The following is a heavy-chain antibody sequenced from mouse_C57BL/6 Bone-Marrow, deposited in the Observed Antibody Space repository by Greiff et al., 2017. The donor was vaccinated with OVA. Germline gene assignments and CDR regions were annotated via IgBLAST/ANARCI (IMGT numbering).Heavy chain of an antibody. CDR3: ARGGYAYEDY. D-gene: IGHD2-2*01. CDR2: IDPSDSYT. V-gene: IGHV1-69*01. Sequence: QVQLQQPGAELVMPGASVKLSCKASGYTFTSYWMHWVKQRPGQGLEWIGEIDPSDSYTNYNQKFKGKSTLTVDNSSSSAYMQLSSLTSEDSAVYYCARGGYAYEDYWGQGTTLTVSS. CDR1: GYTFTSYW. J-gene: IGHJ2*01.